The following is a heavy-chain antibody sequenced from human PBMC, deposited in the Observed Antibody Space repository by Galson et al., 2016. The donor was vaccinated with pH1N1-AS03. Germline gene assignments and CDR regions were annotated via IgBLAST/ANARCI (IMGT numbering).Heavy chain of an antibody. CDR2: IDWDDGT. CDR1: GFSLSTGGMR. D-gene: IGHD5-24*01. J-gene: IGHJ6*02. CDR3: ARTLNYNTGLDG. Sequence: PALVKPTQTLTLTCTVSGFSLSTGGMRVSWIRQPPGKALEWLGRIDWDDGTFYSTSLKTRLTISKDTSKNQVVLTMTNMDPVDTGTYYCARTLNYNTGLDGWGPGATVTVSS. V-gene: IGHV2-70*04.